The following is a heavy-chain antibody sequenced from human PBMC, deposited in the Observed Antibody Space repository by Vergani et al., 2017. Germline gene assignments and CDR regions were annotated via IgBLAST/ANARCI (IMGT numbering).Heavy chain of an antibody. CDR1: GFTFSSYG. V-gene: IGHV3-33*06. D-gene: IGHD3-3*01. CDR3: VKGHFSALEVGVS. J-gene: IGHJ4*02. CDR2: VWYDGSNK. Sequence: QVQLVESGGGVVQPGRSLRLSCAASGFTFSSYGMHWVRQAPGKGLGWVAVVWYDGSNKYYADSVKGRFTISRDNSKDTLFLQMSSLRAEDTAVYYWVKGHFSALEVGVSWGQGTLVTVPS.